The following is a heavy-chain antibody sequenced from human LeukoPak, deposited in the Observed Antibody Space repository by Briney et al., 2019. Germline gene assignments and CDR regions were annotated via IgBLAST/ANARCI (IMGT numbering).Heavy chain of an antibody. D-gene: IGHD5-12*01. Sequence: GASVKVSCKASGGTFSSYAISWVRQAPGQGLEWMGGIVPMFGTDVYAQRFQGRVTVTADESTTTAYMELISLTSEDTAVYYCARDLLSVDNYDALDIWGQGTMVTVSS. CDR1: GGTFSSYA. V-gene: IGHV1-69*13. CDR2: IVPMFGTD. CDR3: ARDLLSVDNYDALDI. J-gene: IGHJ3*02.